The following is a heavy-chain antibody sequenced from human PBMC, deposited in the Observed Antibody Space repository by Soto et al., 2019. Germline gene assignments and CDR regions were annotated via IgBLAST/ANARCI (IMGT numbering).Heavy chain of an antibody. CDR3: ATTVGTDYYYYGMDV. J-gene: IGHJ6*02. D-gene: IGHD5-12*01. Sequence: QVQLQESGPGLVKPSGTLSLTCAVSGGSISSSNWWSWVRQPPGKGLEWIGEIYHSGSTNYNPSLKSRVTISVDKSKNQCSLKLSSVTAADTAVYYCATTVGTDYYYYGMDVWGQGTTVTVSS. CDR1: GGSISSSNW. CDR2: IYHSGST. V-gene: IGHV4-4*02.